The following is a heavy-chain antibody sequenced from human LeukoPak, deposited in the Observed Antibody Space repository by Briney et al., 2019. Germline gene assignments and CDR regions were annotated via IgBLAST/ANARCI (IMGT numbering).Heavy chain of an antibody. CDR2: ISAYNGNT. CDR3: ARGAEGEMGATPYFDY. V-gene: IGHV1-18*01. CDR1: GYTFTSYG. Sequence: GASVKVSCKASGYTFTSYGISWVRQAPGQGLEWMGWISAYNGNTNYAQKLQGRVTMTIDTSTSTAYMELRSLRSDDTAVYYCARGAEGEMGATPYFDYWGQGTLVTVSS. D-gene: IGHD1-26*01. J-gene: IGHJ4*02.